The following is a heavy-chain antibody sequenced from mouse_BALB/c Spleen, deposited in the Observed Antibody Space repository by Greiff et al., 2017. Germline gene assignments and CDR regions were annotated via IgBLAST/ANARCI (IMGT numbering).Heavy chain of an antibody. V-gene: IGHV14-1*02. Sequence: VQLQQSGAELVRPGALVKLSCKASGFNIKDYYMHWVKQRPEQGLEWIGWIDPENGNTIYDPKFQGKASITADTSSNTAYLQLSSLTSEDTAVYYCARGSNYAMDYWGQGTSVTVSS. D-gene: IGHD1-1*01. J-gene: IGHJ4*01. CDR1: GFNIKDYY. CDR3: ARGSNYAMDY. CDR2: IDPENGNT.